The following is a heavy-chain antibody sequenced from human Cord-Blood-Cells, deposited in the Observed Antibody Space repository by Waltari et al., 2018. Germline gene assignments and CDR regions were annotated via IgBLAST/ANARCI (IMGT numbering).Heavy chain of an antibody. D-gene: IGHD3-10*01. CDR1: GGSFSGYY. CDR2: INHSGST. Sequence: QVQLQQWGAGLLKPSETLSLTCAVYGGSFSGYYWSWIRQPPGKGLEWIGEINHSGSTNYNPSLKSRVPISVDTSKNQFSLKLSSVTAADTAVYYCASYYGSGSYYNDYWGQGTLVTVSS. CDR3: ASYYGSGSYYNDY. J-gene: IGHJ4*02. V-gene: IGHV4-34*01.